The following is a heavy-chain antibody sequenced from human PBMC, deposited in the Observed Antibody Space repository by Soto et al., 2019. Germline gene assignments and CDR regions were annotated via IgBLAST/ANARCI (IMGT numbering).Heavy chain of an antibody. CDR2: TYYRSKWYN. Sequence: SQTLSLTCAISGDSVSSNSAAWNWIRQSPSRGLEWLGRTYYRSKWYNDYVVSVKSRITINPDTSKNQFSLQLNSVTPEDTAVYYCARVSRGPYNWNLDGMDVWGQGTTVTVSS. J-gene: IGHJ6*02. CDR3: ARVSRGPYNWNLDGMDV. D-gene: IGHD1-7*01. V-gene: IGHV6-1*01. CDR1: GDSVSSNSAA.